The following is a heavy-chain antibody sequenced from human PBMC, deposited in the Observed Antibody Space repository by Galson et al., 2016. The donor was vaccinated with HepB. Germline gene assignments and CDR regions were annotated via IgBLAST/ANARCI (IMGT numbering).Heavy chain of an antibody. CDR3: ARDSRWRGDAFDI. Sequence: SLRLSCAASGFTVSSNYMSWVRQAPGKGLEWVSFIYSGGTTYYADSVKGRFTISRDNSKNTPYLQMNSLRAEDTAVYYCARDSRWRGDAFDIWGQGTMVTVSS. V-gene: IGHV3-66*02. D-gene: IGHD2-15*01. J-gene: IGHJ3*02. CDR1: GFTVSSNY. CDR2: IYSGGTT.